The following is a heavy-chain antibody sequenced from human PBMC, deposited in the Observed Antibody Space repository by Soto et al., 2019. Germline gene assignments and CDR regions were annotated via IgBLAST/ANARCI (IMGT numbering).Heavy chain of an antibody. CDR2: INAGNGNT. CDR1: GYTFTSYA. V-gene: IGHV1-3*01. D-gene: IGHD6-19*01. CDR3: ARDPSSGWYYFDY. Sequence: QVQLVQSGAEVKKPGASVKVSCKASGYTFTSYAMHLVRQAPGQRLEWMGWINAGNGNTKYSHNFQGRVTITRDTSASTAYMELSSLRSEDTDVYYCARDPSSGWYYFDYWGQGTLVTVSS. J-gene: IGHJ4*02.